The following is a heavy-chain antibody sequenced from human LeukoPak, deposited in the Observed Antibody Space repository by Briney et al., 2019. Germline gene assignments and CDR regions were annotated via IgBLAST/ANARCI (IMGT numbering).Heavy chain of an antibody. V-gene: IGHV1-18*01. CDR3: ALISYCTTITCFFLDY. Sequence: ASVKVSCKASGYTFTNYHITWVRQAPGQGLEWLGWISTNDGNTNYAQNLQGRVTMTKDTSTSTAYMELRSLRSDDTAVYYCALISYCTTITCFFLDYWGQGTLVTVSS. CDR2: ISTNDGNT. D-gene: IGHD2-8*01. J-gene: IGHJ4*02. CDR1: GYTFTNYH.